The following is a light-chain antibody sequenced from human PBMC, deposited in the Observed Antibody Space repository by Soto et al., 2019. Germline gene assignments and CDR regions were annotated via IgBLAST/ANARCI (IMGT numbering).Light chain of an antibody. V-gene: IGKV3-15*01. Sequence: EIVLTQSPATLSVSPGERATLSCRASQSVGSDLAWYQQKPGQAPRLLIYGASTRAAVFPARFSGSGSGTEFPLTISSLQSEDFAVYYCQQYTSWPLTFGGGTKVEIK. CDR2: GAS. CDR3: QQYTSWPLT. CDR1: QSVGSD. J-gene: IGKJ4*01.